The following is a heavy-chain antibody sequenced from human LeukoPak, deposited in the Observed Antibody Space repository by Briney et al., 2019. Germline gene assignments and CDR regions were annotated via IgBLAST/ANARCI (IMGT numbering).Heavy chain of an antibody. V-gene: IGHV1-46*01. CDR1: GYTFTIYY. CDR3: ARTLAAAGTDY. J-gene: IGHJ4*02. Sequence: ASVKVSCKASGYTFTIYYMHGVRQAPGQGLEWMGRINPSGGTTSYAQHFQDRVTMTRDTSTTTAYMELSSLRSEDTAVYYCARTLAAAGTDYWGQGTLVTVSS. CDR2: INPSGGTT. D-gene: IGHD6-13*01.